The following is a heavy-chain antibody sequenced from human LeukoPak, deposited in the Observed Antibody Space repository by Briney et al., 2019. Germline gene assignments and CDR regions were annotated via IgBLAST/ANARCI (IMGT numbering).Heavy chain of an antibody. CDR1: GFVFSNYA. CDR2: IRYDGSNK. D-gene: IGHD6-6*01. J-gene: IGHJ4*02. V-gene: IGHV3-30*02. Sequence: GGSLRLSCAASGFVFSNYAMHWVRQAPGKGLEWVTFIRYDGSNKYYAESVKGRFTISRDNSKNTLYLQMNSLRAEDTAVYYCAKAIHSSSSGVVDYWGQGTLVTVSS. CDR3: AKAIHSSSSGVVDY.